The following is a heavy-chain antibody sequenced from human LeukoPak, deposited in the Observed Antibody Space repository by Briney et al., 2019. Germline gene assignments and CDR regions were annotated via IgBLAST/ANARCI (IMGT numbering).Heavy chain of an antibody. V-gene: IGHV3-48*01. CDR1: GFTFSSYS. CDR2: ISSSSSTI. CDR3: ARDSVTMVRGVIIADIYYYGMDV. Sequence: PGGSLRLSCAASGFTFSSYSMTWVRQAPGKGLEWVSYISSSSSTIYYADSVKGRFTISRDNAKNSLYLQMNSLRAEDTAVYYCARDSVTMVRGVIIADIYYYGMDVWGQGTTVTVSS. D-gene: IGHD3-10*01. J-gene: IGHJ6*02.